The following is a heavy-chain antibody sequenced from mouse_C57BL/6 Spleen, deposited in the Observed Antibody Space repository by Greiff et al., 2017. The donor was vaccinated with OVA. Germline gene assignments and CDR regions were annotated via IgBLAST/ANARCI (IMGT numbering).Heavy chain of an antibody. CDR2: LSSGSSTI. Sequence: EVQVVESGGGLVKPGGSLKLSCAASGFTFSDYGMHWVRQAPEKGLEWVAYLSSGSSTIYYADTVKGRFTISRDNAKNTLFLQMTSLRSEDTAMYYCTKNYYGSSPYYFDYWGQGTTLTVSS. CDR1: GFTFSDYG. D-gene: IGHD1-1*01. CDR3: TKNYYGSSPYYFDY. J-gene: IGHJ2*01. V-gene: IGHV5-17*01.